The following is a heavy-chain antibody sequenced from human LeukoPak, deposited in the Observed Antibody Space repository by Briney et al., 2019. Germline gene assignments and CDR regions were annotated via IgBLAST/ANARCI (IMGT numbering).Heavy chain of an antibody. Sequence: GGSLRLSCAASGFTFSNYWMSWVRQAPGKGLEWVANIKQDGSEKYYVDSAKGRFTISRDNAKNSLYLQMNSLRAEDMAVYYCAREFTAVTGVDYWGQGTLVTVSS. J-gene: IGHJ4*02. D-gene: IGHD4-17*01. V-gene: IGHV3-7*01. CDR2: IKQDGSEK. CDR1: GFTFSNYW. CDR3: AREFTAVTGVDY.